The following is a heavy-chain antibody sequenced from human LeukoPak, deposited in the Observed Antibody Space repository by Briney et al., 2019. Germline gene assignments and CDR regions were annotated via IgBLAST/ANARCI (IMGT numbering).Heavy chain of an antibody. Sequence: SETLSLTCTVSGGSISSYYWSWIRQPPGKGLEWIGYIYYSGSTNYNPSLKSRVTISVDTSKNQFSLKLSSVTAAYTAVYYCARGKAAAAGGAFDVWGQGTMVTVSS. CDR3: ARGKAAAAGGAFDV. CDR1: GGSISSYY. D-gene: IGHD6-13*01. V-gene: IGHV4-59*01. J-gene: IGHJ3*01. CDR2: IYYSGST.